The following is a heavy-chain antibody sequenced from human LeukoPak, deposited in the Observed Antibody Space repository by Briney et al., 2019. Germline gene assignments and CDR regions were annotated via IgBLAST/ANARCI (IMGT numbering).Heavy chain of an antibody. CDR2: ITADGART. Sequence: PGGSLRLSCAASESPFSDSWMHWVRQTPGKGLVGVSLITADGARTTYADSVMGRFTISRDNARNTLFLQMNYLRAEDTGVYYCARDVLFTLVAGGQGTTVTVAS. CDR3: ARDVLFTLVA. V-gene: IGHV3-74*03. J-gene: IGHJ6*02. CDR1: ESPFSDSW. D-gene: IGHD2-8*02.